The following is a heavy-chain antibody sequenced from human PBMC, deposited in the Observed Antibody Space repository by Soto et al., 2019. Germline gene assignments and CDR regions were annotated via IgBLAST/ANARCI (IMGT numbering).Heavy chain of an antibody. D-gene: IGHD3-22*01. CDR1: GFTVSSNY. CDR2: IYSGGST. J-gene: IGHJ6*02. Sequence: GGSLRLSCAASGFTVSSNYMSWVRQAPGKGLEWVSVIYSGGSTYYADSVKGRFTISRDNSKNTLYLQMNSLRAEDTAVYYCAREYDSSGYYGHYYYGMDVWGQGTTVTVSS. CDR3: AREYDSSGYYGHYYYGMDV. V-gene: IGHV3-66*01.